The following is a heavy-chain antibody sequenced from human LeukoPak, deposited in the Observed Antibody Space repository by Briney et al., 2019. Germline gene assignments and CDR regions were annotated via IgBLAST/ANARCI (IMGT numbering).Heavy chain of an antibody. CDR2: IIPIFGTA. Sequence: GSSVKVSCKASGGTFSSYAISWVRQAPGQGLEWMGGIIPIFGTANYAQKFQGRVTITTDESTSTAYMELSSLRSEDTAVYYCAKDIRAAVAGDYWGQGTLVTVSS. D-gene: IGHD6-19*01. J-gene: IGHJ4*02. V-gene: IGHV1-69*05. CDR1: GGTFSSYA. CDR3: AKDIRAAVAGDY.